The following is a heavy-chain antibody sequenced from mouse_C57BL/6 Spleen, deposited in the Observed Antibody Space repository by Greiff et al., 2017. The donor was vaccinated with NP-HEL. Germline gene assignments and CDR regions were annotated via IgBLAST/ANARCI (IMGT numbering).Heavy chain of an antibody. Sequence: VHVKQSGAELVRPGASVKLSCTASGFNIKDYYMHWVKQRPEQGLEWIGRIDPEDGDTEYAPKFQGKATMTADTSSNTAYLQLSSLTSEDTAVYYCTTVHYYGSSRGFAYWGQGTLVTVSA. CDR3: TTVHYYGSSRGFAY. V-gene: IGHV14-1*01. CDR2: IDPEDGDT. D-gene: IGHD1-1*01. CDR1: GFNIKDYY. J-gene: IGHJ3*01.